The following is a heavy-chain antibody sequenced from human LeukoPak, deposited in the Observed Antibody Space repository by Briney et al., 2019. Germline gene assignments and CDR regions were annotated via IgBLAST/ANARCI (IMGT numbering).Heavy chain of an antibody. J-gene: IGHJ4*02. CDR1: GITLSDYW. CDR3: AKRIGIAVAGGDYYFDY. CDR2: IESDGTRT. D-gene: IGHD6-19*01. Sequence: GGSLRLSCAASGITLSDYWMYWVRQGPGKGLVHVSRIESDGTRTVYADSVKGRFTISRDNSKNTLYLQMNSLRAEDTAVYYCAKRIGIAVAGGDYYFDYWGQGTLVTVSS. V-gene: IGHV3-74*03.